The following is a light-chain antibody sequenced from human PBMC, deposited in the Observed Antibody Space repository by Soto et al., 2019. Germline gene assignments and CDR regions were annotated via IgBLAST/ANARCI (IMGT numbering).Light chain of an antibody. CDR1: QGIRND. CDR2: AAS. CDR3: QQSYSTTWT. V-gene: IGKV1-39*01. J-gene: IGKJ1*01. Sequence: IPMYQSPSSVSASVGDRVTISCRASQGIRNDLGWYQQKPGKAPKLLIYAASSLQSGVPSRFSGSGSGTDFTLTISSLQPEDFATYYCQQSYSTTWTFAQGTKVDVK.